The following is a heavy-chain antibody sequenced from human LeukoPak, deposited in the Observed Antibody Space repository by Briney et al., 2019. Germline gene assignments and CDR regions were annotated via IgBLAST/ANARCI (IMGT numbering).Heavy chain of an antibody. CDR2: IYHSGST. CDR1: GYSISSGYY. Sequence: SETLSLTCTVSGYSISSGYYWGWIRQPPGKGLEWIGSIYHSGSTYYNPSLKSRVTISVDTSKNQFSPKLSSVTAADTAVYYCARGKEYYYDSSGFEQTYKTGLRYYFDYWGQGTLVTVSS. CDR3: ARGKEYYYDSSGFEQTYKTGLRYYFDY. V-gene: IGHV4-38-2*02. D-gene: IGHD3-22*01. J-gene: IGHJ4*02.